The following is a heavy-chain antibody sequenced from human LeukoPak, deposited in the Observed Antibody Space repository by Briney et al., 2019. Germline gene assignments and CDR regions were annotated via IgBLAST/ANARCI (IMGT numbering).Heavy chain of an antibody. CDR1: GFTFSSYS. Sequence: GSLRLSCAASGFTFSSYSMNWVRQAPGKGLEWVSSISSSSSYIYYADSVKGRFTISRDNAKNSLYLQMNSLRAEDTAVYYCARGIYYYYYMDVWGKGTTVTVSS. CDR2: ISSSSSYI. D-gene: IGHD3-10*01. CDR3: ARGIYYYYYMDV. J-gene: IGHJ6*03. V-gene: IGHV3-21*01.